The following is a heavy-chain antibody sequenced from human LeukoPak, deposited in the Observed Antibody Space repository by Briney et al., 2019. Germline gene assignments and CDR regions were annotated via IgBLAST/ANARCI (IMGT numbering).Heavy chain of an antibody. J-gene: IGHJ4*02. CDR1: GGSISSLSYY. V-gene: IGHV4-39*07. CDR2: IYYSGST. D-gene: IGHD3-3*01. Sequence: PSETLSLTCSVSGGSISSLSYYWHWIRQPPGKGLEWIGSIYYSGSTYYNPSLKSRVTISVDTSKNQFSLKLSSVTAADTAVYYCARARVPHRYDFWSGYPADNVYWGQGTLVTVSS. CDR3: ARARVPHRYDFWSGYPADNVY.